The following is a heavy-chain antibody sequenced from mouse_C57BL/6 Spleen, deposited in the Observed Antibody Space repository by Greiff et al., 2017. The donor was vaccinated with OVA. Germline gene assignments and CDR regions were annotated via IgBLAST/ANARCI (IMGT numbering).Heavy chain of an antibody. J-gene: IGHJ1*03. Sequence: QVQLQQPGAELVKPGASVQLSCKASGYTFPSYWMHWVKQRPGQGLEWIGMIHPNSGSTNYNEKFKSKATLTVDKSSSTAYMQLSSLTSEDSAVYYCARGGTTVVVPYWYFDGWGTGTTVTVSS. CDR3: ARGGTTVVVPYWYFDG. CDR1: GYTFPSYW. V-gene: IGHV1-64*01. D-gene: IGHD1-1*01. CDR2: IHPNSGST.